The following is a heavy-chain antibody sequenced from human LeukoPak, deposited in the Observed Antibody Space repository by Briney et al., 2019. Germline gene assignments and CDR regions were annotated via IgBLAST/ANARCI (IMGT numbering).Heavy chain of an antibody. D-gene: IGHD2-8*01. V-gene: IGHV3-23*01. CDR1: GFTVSSNY. J-gene: IGHJ4*02. Sequence: GGSLRLSCAASGFTVSSNYMSWVRQAPGKGLEWVSAIGGSGHTTYYADSVKGRFTISRDNSKNTLYLQMNSLRAEDTALYYCAKITNGDFDYWGQGTLVTVSS. CDR3: AKITNGDFDY. CDR2: IGGSGHTT.